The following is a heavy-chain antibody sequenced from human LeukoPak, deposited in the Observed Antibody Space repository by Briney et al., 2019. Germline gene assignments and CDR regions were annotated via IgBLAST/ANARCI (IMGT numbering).Heavy chain of an antibody. CDR2: IYTSGST. CDR3: ARHYRRYYMDV. V-gene: IGHV4-4*09. J-gene: IGHJ6*03. D-gene: IGHD3-10*01. Sequence: SETLSLTCTVSGGSISSYYWSWIRQPPGKGLEWIGYIYTSGSTNYNPSFKSRVTISVDTSKNQFSLKLSSVTAADTAVYYCARHYRRYYMDVWGKGTTVTVSS. CDR1: GGSISSYY.